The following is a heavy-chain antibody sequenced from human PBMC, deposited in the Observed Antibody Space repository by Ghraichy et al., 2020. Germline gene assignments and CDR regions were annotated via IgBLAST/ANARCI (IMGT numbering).Heavy chain of an antibody. Sequence: GESLNISCAASGFTFSSYWMSWVRQAPGKGLEWVANIKQDGSEKYYVDSVKGRFTISRDNAKNSLYLQMNSLRAEDTAVYYCASLAVAGTIYFDYWGQGTLVTVSS. CDR2: IKQDGSEK. CDR3: ASLAVAGTIYFDY. V-gene: IGHV3-7*01. J-gene: IGHJ4*02. CDR1: GFTFSSYW. D-gene: IGHD6-19*01.